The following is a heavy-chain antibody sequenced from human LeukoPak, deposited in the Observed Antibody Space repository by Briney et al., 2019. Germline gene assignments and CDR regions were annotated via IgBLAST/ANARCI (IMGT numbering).Heavy chain of an antibody. J-gene: IGHJ6*02. CDR3: ARQVGPLGYCSSTSCYYYGMDV. CDR1: GGSFSSYY. CDR2: IYYSGST. Sequence: SSETLSLTCAVYGGSFSSYYWGWIRQPPGKGLEWIGSIYYSGSTYYNPSLKSRVTISVDTSKNQFSLKLSSVTAADTAVYYCARQVGPLGYCSSTSCYYYGMDVWGQGTTVTVSS. D-gene: IGHD2-2*01. V-gene: IGHV4-39*01.